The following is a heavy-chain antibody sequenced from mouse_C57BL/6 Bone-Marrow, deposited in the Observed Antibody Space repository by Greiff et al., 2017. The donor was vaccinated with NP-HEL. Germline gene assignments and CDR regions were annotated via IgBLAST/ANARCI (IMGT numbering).Heavy chain of an antibody. CDR3: ARGRPYDPPFAY. Sequence: VQLVESGPELVKPGASVKISCKASGYSFTSYYIQWVKQRPGQGLEWIGWIYPGSGNTTYNEKFKGKATLTADTSSSTAYMQLSSLTSEDAAVYYCARGRPYDPPFAYWGQGTLVTVSA. CDR1: GYSFTSYY. D-gene: IGHD2-3*01. CDR2: IYPGSGNT. V-gene: IGHV1-66*01. J-gene: IGHJ3*01.